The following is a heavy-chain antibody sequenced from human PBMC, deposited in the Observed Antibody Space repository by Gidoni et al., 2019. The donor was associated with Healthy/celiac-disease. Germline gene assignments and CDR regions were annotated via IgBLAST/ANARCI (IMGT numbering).Heavy chain of an antibody. V-gene: IGHV3-11*01. D-gene: IGHD3-22*01. CDR1: GFTFSAYY. CDR2: ISSSGSTI. Sequence: QVQLVESGGGLVRLGGPLRSSCAAPGFTFSAYYMPWILQAPGKGLEWVSYISSSGSTIYYADSVKGRFTISRDNAKNSLYLQMNSLRAEDTAVYYCARDISSYYDSSGYPLSYYFDYWGQGTLVTVSS. CDR3: ARDISSYYDSSGYPLSYYFDY. J-gene: IGHJ4*02.